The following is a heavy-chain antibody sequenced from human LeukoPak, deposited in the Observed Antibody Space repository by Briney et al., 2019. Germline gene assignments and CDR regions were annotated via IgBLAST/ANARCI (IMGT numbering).Heavy chain of an antibody. CDR3: ARLGYCSSTSCHADY. Sequence: GGSLRLSCAASGFTFSSYSMNWVRQAPGKGLEWVSSISSSSSYIYYADSVKGRFTISRDNAKNSLYLQMNSLRAEDTAVYYCARLGYCSSTSCHADYWGQGTLVTVSS. CDR1: GFTFSSYS. J-gene: IGHJ4*02. V-gene: IGHV3-21*01. D-gene: IGHD2-2*01. CDR2: ISSSSSYI.